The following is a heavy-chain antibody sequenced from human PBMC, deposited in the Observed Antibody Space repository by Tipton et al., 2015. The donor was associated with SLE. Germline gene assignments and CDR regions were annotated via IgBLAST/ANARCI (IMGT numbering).Heavy chain of an antibody. J-gene: IGHJ4*02. D-gene: IGHD6-6*01. CDR1: GVSISSNY. Sequence: TLSLTCTVSGVSISSNYWTWIRQPPGMGLEWIGYIYHTGTTKYNPSLKSRVTISLDTSKNQFSLKLNSVTAADTALYYCAATPRQSVDYWGQGTLVIVSS. CDR3: AATPRQSVDY. V-gene: IGHV4-59*08. CDR2: IYHTGTT.